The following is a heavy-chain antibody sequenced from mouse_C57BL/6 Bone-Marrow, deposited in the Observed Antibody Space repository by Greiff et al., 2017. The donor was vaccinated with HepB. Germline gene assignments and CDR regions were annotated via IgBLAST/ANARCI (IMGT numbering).Heavy chain of an antibody. Sequence: QVQLQQPGAELVRPGPSVTLSCKASGYTFTSYWMHWVKQRPGHGLEWIGVIAPYGSYTNYNQKFKGKATLTVDTSSSTAYMQLSSLPSEDSSVYYCARGYYYSNYLDYWGQGTTLTVSS. D-gene: IGHD2-5*01. CDR1: GYTFTSYW. CDR2: IAPYGSYT. V-gene: IGHV1-59*01. CDR3: ARGYYYSNYLDY. J-gene: IGHJ2*01.